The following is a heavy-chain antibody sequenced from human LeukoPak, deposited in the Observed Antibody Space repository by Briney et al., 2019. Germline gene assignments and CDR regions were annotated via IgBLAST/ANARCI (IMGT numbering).Heavy chain of an antibody. D-gene: IGHD5-18*01. CDR1: GGSISSYY. CDR3: ARGASSGYSYGPPSYWANDAFDI. V-gene: IGHV4-4*07. Sequence: SETLSLTCTVSGGSISSYYWSWIRQPAGKGLEWIGRIYTSGSTNYNPSLKSRVTMSVDTSKNQFSLKLSSVTAADTAVYYCARGASSGYSYGPPSYWANDAFDIWGQGTMVTVSS. CDR2: IYTSGST. J-gene: IGHJ3*02.